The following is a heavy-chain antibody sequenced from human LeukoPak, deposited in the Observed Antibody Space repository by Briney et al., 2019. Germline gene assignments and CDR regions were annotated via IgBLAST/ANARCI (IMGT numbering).Heavy chain of an antibody. CDR1: GFTLITYA. Sequence: GGALRLSCAASGFTLITYAMNWVRQAPGGGLKWVSCITGDSSYIYYAHSLRGRLTLSRDNAKTSMYQQMNRLRGEDTAVYYCARYGVSSSISYIDLWGQGTLVTVSS. D-gene: IGHD2-2*01. CDR2: ITGDSSYI. J-gene: IGHJ4*02. V-gene: IGHV3-21*06. CDR3: ARYGVSSSISYIDL.